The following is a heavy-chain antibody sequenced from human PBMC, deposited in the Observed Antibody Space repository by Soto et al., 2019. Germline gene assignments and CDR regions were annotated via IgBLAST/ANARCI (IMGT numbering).Heavy chain of an antibody. J-gene: IGHJ4*02. CDR1: GGTFSSYA. D-gene: IGHD5-18*01. CDR3: GRHVGYRYGRNFDY. Sequence: QVQLVQSGAEVKKPGSSVKVSCKASGGTFSSYAISWVRQAPGQGLEWMGGIIPIFGTANYAQKFQGRVTVAEEESTSIADLELSSLRSEDAAVDYCGRHVGYRYGRNFDYWGQGSLVTVSS. CDR2: IIPIFGTA. V-gene: IGHV1-69*01.